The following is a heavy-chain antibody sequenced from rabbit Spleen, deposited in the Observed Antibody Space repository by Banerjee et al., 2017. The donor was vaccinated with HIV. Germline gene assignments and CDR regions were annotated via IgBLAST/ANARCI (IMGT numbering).Heavy chain of an antibody. CDR2: IASGSSGFT. J-gene: IGHJ4*01. V-gene: IGHV1S45*01. CDR1: GFSFSSSYY. D-gene: IGHD2-1*01. CDR3: GRGSATMTMVITGYYLSL. Sequence: QEQLVESGGGLVQPEGSLTLTCTASGFSFSSSYYMCWVRQAPGKGLEWIGCIASGSSGFTYYASWAKGRFTCSKASSTTVTLQMTSLTAADTATYFCGRGSATMTMVITGYYLSLWGPGTLVTVS.